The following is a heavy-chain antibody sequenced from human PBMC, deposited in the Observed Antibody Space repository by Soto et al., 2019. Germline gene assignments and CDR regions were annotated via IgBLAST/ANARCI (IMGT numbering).Heavy chain of an antibody. CDR1: GGSFSGYY. CDR3: ATANWSHHYFDP. V-gene: IGHV4-34*01. CDR2: INHSGSP. J-gene: IGHJ5*02. Sequence: SETLSLTCAVYGGSFSGYYWSWLRQPPGKGLELIGEINHSGSPNYNPSLKSRVTISVDTSKNQFSLKMTSVTAADTAVYYCATANWSHHYFDPWGQGTLVTVSS. D-gene: IGHD1-1*01.